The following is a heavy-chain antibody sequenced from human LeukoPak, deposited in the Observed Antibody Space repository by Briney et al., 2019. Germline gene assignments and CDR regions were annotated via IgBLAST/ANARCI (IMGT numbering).Heavy chain of an antibody. CDR2: IDYSGST. J-gene: IGHJ5*02. Sequence: SETLSLTCSVSGGSISGHYWSWIRQPPGKGLEWIGYIDYSGSTNNNPSLKSRVTISVDTSKNQFSLKLSSVTAADTAVYYCARGGMIVTRDWFDPWGQGTLVTVSS. CDR3: ARGGMIVTRDWFDP. D-gene: IGHD3-22*01. CDR1: GGSISGHY. V-gene: IGHV4-59*11.